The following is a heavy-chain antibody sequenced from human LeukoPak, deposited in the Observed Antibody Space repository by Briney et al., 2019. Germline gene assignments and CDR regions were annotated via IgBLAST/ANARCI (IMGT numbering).Heavy chain of an antibody. CDR2: IKQDGSEN. CDR3: ARDRAFDI. Sequence: GGSLRLSCAASGFTFSAFWMSWVRQAPGKGLEWVANIKQDGSENYYVDSVKGRFTISRDNAKNSLFLQMSSLRAEDTAVYYCARDRAFDIWGQGTMVSVSS. CDR1: GFTFSAFW. J-gene: IGHJ3*02. V-gene: IGHV3-7*03.